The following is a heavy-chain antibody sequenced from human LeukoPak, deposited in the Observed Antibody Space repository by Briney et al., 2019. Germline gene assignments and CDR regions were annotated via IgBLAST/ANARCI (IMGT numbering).Heavy chain of an antibody. Sequence: GGSLRLSCAASGFTFSSYAMHWVRQAPGKGLEWVAVISYDGSNKYYVDSVKGRFTISRDNSKNTLYLQMNSLRAEDTAVYYCARERRGYQLPMPVWFDPWGQGTLVTVSS. CDR3: ARERRGYQLPMPVWFDP. CDR2: ISYDGSNK. V-gene: IGHV3-30*01. CDR1: GFTFSSYA. J-gene: IGHJ5*02. D-gene: IGHD2-2*01.